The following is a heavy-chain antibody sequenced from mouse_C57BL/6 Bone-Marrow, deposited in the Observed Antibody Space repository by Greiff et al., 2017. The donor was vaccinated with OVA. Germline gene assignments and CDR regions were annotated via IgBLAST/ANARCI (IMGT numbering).Heavy chain of an antibody. Sequence: QVPLQVSGPGILQPSQTLSLTCSFSGFSLSTFGMGVGWIRPPSGKGLEWLAHIWWGDDKYYNPSLKNRLTTSNNTSKNQVFLKTANVDTAETATYYCTRIDGNYWCFDVWGTGTTVTVSS. CDR3: TRIDGNYWCFDV. V-gene: IGHV8-8*01. D-gene: IGHD2-1*01. J-gene: IGHJ1*03. CDR2: IWWGDDK. CDR1: GFSLSTFGMG.